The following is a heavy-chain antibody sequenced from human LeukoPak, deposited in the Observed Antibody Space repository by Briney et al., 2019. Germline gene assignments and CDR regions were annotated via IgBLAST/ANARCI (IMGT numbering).Heavy chain of an antibody. CDR1: GFSFSSYG. D-gene: IGHD3-10*01. J-gene: IGHJ6*02. CDR3: AKDHSPFGSGSYSTRYYGMDV. Sequence: GGSLRLSCAVSGFSFSSYGMSWVRQAPGKGLEWVAFISGSGGSTKYADSVKGRFAISRDNSKTTLYLQMNSLRAEDTAVYSCAKDHSPFGSGSYSTRYYGMDVWGQGTTVTVS. V-gene: IGHV3-23*01. CDR2: ISGSGGST.